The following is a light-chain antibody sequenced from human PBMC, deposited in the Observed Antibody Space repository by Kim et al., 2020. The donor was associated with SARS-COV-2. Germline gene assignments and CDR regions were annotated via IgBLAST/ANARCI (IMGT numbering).Light chain of an antibody. Sequence: DIQMTQSPSSLSASVGDRVTITCRASQRISSYLSWYQQKPGKAPKLLMHATSSLQSGVPLRFSGSGSGTDFTLTISSLQPEDFATYYCQQSYSTPYTFGQETKLEI. J-gene: IGKJ2*01. CDR2: ATS. CDR3: QQSYSTPYT. CDR1: QRISSY. V-gene: IGKV1-39*01.